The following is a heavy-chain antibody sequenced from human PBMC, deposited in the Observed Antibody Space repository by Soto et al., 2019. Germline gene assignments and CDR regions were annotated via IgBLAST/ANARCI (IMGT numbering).Heavy chain of an antibody. D-gene: IGHD4-17*01. CDR1: GYTFTSYV. Sequence: ASVKVSCKASGYTFTSYVMHWVRQAPGHRLEWMGWINAGNGNTKFSQRFQGRVTIARDTSANTAYMELSSLRSEDTAVYYCARKLYGDYTFFDYWGQGTLVTVSS. CDR3: ARKLYGDYTFFDY. V-gene: IGHV1-3*01. CDR2: INAGNGNT. J-gene: IGHJ4*02.